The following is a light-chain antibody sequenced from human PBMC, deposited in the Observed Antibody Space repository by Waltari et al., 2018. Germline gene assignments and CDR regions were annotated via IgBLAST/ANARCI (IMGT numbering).Light chain of an antibody. V-gene: IGKV3-11*01. J-gene: IGKJ4*01. CDR1: QSVRNF. CDR2: DTS. Sequence: DTVLTQYSATLSLSPGQRATLSCMASQSVRNFLAWYQQKPGQAPRLLIYDTSNRSTGIPARFSGSGVGTDFTLTISRLEPEDFAVYYCQHRSNWPLTFGGGTKVEIK. CDR3: QHRSNWPLT.